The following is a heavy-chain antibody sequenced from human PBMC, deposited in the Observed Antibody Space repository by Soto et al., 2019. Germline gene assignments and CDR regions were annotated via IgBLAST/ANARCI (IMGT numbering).Heavy chain of an antibody. CDR3: AKGGSGWKYYFDY. D-gene: IGHD6-19*01. V-gene: IGHV3-23*01. Sequence: GGSLRLSCAASGFTFSSYAMSWVRQAPGKGLEWVSAISGSGGSTYYADSVKSRFTISRDNSKNTLYLQMNSLRAEDTAVYYCAKGGSGWKYYFDYWGQGTLVTVSS. J-gene: IGHJ4*02. CDR2: ISGSGGST. CDR1: GFTFSSYA.